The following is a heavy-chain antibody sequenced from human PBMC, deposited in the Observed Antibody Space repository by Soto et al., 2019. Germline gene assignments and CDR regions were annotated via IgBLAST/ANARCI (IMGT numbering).Heavy chain of an antibody. CDR3: DMDYYGSGFRLPASMIAP. V-gene: IGHV1-3*01. CDR2: INAGNGNT. Sequence: QVQLVQSGAEVKKPGASVKVSCKASGYTFTSYAMHWVRQAPGQRLEWLGWINAGNGNTKYSQKFQGRVTTTRDTSASTGYRERSSLRSEDTAVYYWDMDYYGSGFRLPASMIAPWGQGTLVTVS. CDR1: GYTFTSYA. J-gene: IGHJ5*02. D-gene: IGHD3-10*01.